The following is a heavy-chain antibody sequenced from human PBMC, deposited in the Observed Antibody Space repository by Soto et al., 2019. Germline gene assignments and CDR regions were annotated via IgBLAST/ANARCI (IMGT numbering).Heavy chain of an antibody. V-gene: IGHV4-34*01. CDR3: ARVVIAAAGIANGMDV. CDR2: INHSGST. J-gene: IGHJ6*02. CDR1: GGSFSGYY. Sequence: SETLSLTCAAYGGSFSGYYWSWIRQPPGKGLEWIGEINHSGSTNYNPSLKSRVTISVDTSKNQFSLKLSSVTAADTAVYYCARVVIAAAGIANGMDVWGQGTTVTVSS. D-gene: IGHD6-13*01.